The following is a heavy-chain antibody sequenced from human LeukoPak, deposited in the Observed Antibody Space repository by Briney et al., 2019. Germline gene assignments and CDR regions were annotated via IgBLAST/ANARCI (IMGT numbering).Heavy chain of an antibody. D-gene: IGHD3-3*01. Sequence: PGGSLRLSCAASGFRFSDHGIHWVRQAPGKGLEWVAVISYDGSNKYYADSVKGRFTISRDNSKNTLYLQMNSLRAEDTAVYYCAKEVEWLFLDYWGQGTLVTVSS. CDR3: AKEVEWLFLDY. J-gene: IGHJ4*02. V-gene: IGHV3-30*18. CDR2: ISYDGSNK. CDR1: GFRFSDHG.